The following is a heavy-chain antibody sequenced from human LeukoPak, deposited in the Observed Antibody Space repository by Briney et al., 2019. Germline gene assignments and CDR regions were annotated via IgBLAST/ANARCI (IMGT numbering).Heavy chain of an antibody. V-gene: IGHV5-51*01. D-gene: IGHD4-17*01. CDR2: IYPGDSDT. Sequence: GGSLRLSCAASGFTFSGSAMHWVRQASGKGLEWMGIIYPGDSDTRYSPSFQGQVTISADKSISTAYLQWSSLKASDTAMYYCARHYGDYAAFDYWGQGTLVTVSS. CDR3: ARHYGDYAAFDY. J-gene: IGHJ4*02. CDR1: GFTFSGSA.